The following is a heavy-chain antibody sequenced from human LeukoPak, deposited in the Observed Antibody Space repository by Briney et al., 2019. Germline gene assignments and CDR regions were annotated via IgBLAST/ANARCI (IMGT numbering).Heavy chain of an antibody. J-gene: IGHJ6*02. CDR2: IYYSGNT. CDR3: ARAVGNYGMDV. CDR1: GGSISGYC. V-gene: IGHV4-59*01. D-gene: IGHD4-23*01. Sequence: SETLSLTCTVSGGSISGYCWSWVRQPPGKGLEWIACIYYSGNTNYNPSLKSRLTISLDTSKNQLSLRLTSVTAADTAVYYCARAVGNYGMDVWGQGTTVTVSS.